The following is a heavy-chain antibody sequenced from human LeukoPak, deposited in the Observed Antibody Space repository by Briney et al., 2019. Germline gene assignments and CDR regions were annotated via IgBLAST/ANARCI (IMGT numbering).Heavy chain of an antibody. Sequence: SETLSLTCTVSGDSISSYYWTWIRQPAGKGLEWIGRISSSGCSNYNPSLRSRVTMSLDTSKNQSSLKLTSVTAADTAVYYCARGSSSNWNVFDYWGQGTLVTVSS. J-gene: IGHJ4*02. CDR2: ISSSGCS. CDR1: GDSISSYY. V-gene: IGHV4-4*07. CDR3: ARGSSSNWNVFDY. D-gene: IGHD1-1*01.